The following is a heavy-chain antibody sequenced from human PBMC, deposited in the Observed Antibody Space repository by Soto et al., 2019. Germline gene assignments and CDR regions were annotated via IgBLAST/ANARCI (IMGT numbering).Heavy chain of an antibody. D-gene: IGHD5-18*01. CDR3: AREGYNYGYTLGS. V-gene: IGHV3-53*01. CDR2: IYSDGSI. CDR1: GFTVTSNH. Sequence: EVQLVESGGGLIQPGGSLRLSCAASGFTVTSNHMSWVRQAPGKGLEWVSVIYSDGSIYYAESVKGRFTISRDNSKNTLYLQMNSLRVEDTALYYCAREGYNYGYTLGSWGQGTLVTVSS. J-gene: IGHJ4*02.